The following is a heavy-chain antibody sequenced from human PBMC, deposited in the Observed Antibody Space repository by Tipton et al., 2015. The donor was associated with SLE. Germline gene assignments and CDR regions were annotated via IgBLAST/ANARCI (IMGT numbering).Heavy chain of an antibody. J-gene: IGHJ4*02. CDR2: INPNSGGT. CDR3: AREKDYDILTGLGGY. Sequence: QSGPEVKKPGASVKVSCKASGYTFTGYYMHWVRQAPGQGLEWMGWINPNSGGTNYAQKFQGRVTMTRDTSISTAYMELSRLRSDDTAVYYCAREKDYDILTGLGGYWGQGTLVTVSS. V-gene: IGHV1-2*02. CDR1: GYTFTGYY. D-gene: IGHD3-9*01.